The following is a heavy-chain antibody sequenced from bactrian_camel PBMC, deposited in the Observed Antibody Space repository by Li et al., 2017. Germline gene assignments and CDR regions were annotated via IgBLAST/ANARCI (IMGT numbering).Heavy chain of an antibody. CDR2: ISKGGHNI. CDR3: AKHGGWYGLWKWEYDY. Sequence: DVQLVESGGGSAQAGDALRLTCTASGFPFDNSEMGWYRQAPGKGLEWVSTISKGGHNIYYTESVKGRFTISRDNDKNTLYLAMDRLTTEDTAMYYCAKHGGWYGLWKWEYDYWGQGTQVTVS. J-gene: IGHJ4*01. V-gene: IGHV3-1*01. CDR1: GFPFDNSE. D-gene: IGHD6*01.